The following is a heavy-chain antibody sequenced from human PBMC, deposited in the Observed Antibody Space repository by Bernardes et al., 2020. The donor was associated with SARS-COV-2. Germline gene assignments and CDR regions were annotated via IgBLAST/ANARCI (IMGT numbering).Heavy chain of an antibody. CDR2: FDPEDGET. D-gene: IGHD1-26*01. Sequence: AAVTASCKISEHTLNVLSMHWVRKAPGKGLEWMGGFDPEDGETIYAQKFQGRVTMTEDTTTDTAYMELSSLRSEDTAVYYCAARPFWEWSYYGGWGQGTLVTVSS. CDR3: AARPFWEWSYYGG. V-gene: IGHV1-24*01. CDR1: EHTLNVLS. J-gene: IGHJ4*02.